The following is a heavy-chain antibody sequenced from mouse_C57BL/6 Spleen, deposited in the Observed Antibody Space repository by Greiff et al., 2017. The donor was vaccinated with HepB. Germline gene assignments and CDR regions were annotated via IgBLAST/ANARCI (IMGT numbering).Heavy chain of an antibody. J-gene: IGHJ1*03. D-gene: IGHD3-2*01. V-gene: IGHV5-17*01. CDR3: ARETRWYFDV. Sequence: VQLQQSGGGLVKPGGSLKLSCAASGFTFSDYGMHWVRQAPEKGLEWVAYISSGSSTNYYADTVKGRFTISRDNAKNTLFLQMTSLRSEDTAMYYCARETRWYFDVWGTGTTVTVSS. CDR1: GFTFSDYG. CDR2: ISSGSSTN.